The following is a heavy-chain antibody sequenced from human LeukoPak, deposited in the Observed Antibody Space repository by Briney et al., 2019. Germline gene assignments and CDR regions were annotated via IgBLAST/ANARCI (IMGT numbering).Heavy chain of an antibody. Sequence: ASVKVSCKASGGTFSSYAISWVRQAPGQGLEWMGWINPNSGGTNYAQKFQGRVTMTRDTSISTAYMELSRLRSDDTAVYYCARGGWRSFPSAAVDAFDIWGQGTMVTVSS. CDR3: ARGGWRSFPSAAVDAFDI. CDR2: INPNSGGT. V-gene: IGHV1-2*02. J-gene: IGHJ3*02. CDR1: GGTFSSYA. D-gene: IGHD2-2*01.